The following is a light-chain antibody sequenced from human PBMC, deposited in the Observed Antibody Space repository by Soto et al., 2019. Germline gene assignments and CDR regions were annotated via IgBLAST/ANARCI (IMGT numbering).Light chain of an antibody. V-gene: IGKV1-12*01. CDR1: QPLGAW. CDR2: ATS. J-gene: IGKJ4*01. CDR3: QQADIFQLT. Sequence: DIQMTQFPSSVSASVGDRVTIACRASQPLGAWLAWYQQKPGKAPKLLIYATSTLESGVPSRFSGSGSGTEFTLTISSLQPEDFATYYCQQADIFQLTFGAGTRVEIK.